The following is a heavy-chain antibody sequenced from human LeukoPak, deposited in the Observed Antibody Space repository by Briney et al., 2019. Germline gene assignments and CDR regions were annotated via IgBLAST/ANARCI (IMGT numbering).Heavy chain of an antibody. D-gene: IGHD3-22*01. J-gene: IGHJ3*02. CDR3: ARAMYYDSSGSDAFDI. CDR1: GYTFTSYG. CDR2: ISAYNGNT. Sequence: GASVKVSCKASGYTFTSYGISWVRQAPGQGLEWMGRISAYNGNTNYAQKLQGRVTMTTDTSTSTAYMELRSLRSDDTAVYYCARAMYYDSSGSDAFDIWGQGTMVTVSS. V-gene: IGHV1-18*01.